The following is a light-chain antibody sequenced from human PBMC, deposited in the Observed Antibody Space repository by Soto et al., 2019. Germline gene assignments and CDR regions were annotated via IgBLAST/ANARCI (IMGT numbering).Light chain of an antibody. CDR1: QRVSSNY. CDR3: QQYGSSPWT. V-gene: IGKV3-20*01. Sequence: EIVLTQSPGTLSLSPGERATLSCRASQRVSSNYLAWRPQNTGLAPRLLIYGASIRATGIPDRFSGSGSGTDFALTISRLEREDCAEYYCQQYGSSPWTFGQETNVEIE. J-gene: IGKJ1*01. CDR2: GAS.